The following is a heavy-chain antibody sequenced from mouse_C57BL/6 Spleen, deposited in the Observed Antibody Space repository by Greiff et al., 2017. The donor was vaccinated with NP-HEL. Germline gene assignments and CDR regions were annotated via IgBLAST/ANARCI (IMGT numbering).Heavy chain of an antibody. J-gene: IGHJ3*01. CDR3: AREDGYYPWFAY. CDR2: ISDGGSYT. D-gene: IGHD2-3*01. V-gene: IGHV5-4*01. CDR1: GFTFSSYA. Sequence: DVKLVESGGGLVKPGGSLKLSCAASGFTFSSYAMSWVRQTPEKRLEWVATISDGGSYTYYPDNVKGRFTISRDNAKNNLYLQMSHLKSEDTAMYYCAREDGYYPWFAYWGQGTLVTVSA.